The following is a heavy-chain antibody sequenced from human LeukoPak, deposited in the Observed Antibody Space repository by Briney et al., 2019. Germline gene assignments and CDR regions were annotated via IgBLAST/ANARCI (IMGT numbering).Heavy chain of an antibody. J-gene: IGHJ4*02. CDR2: ISSSGSTI. D-gene: IGHD3-9*01. Sequence: PGGSLRLSCVTSGFTFSGDWMSWIRQAPGKGLEWVSYISSSGSTIYYADSVKGRFTISRDNAKNSLYLQMNSLRAEDTAVYYCARGDTYYDILTGYHYFDYWGQGTLVTVSS. CDR3: ARGDTYYDILTGYHYFDY. V-gene: IGHV3-11*04. CDR1: GFTFSGDW.